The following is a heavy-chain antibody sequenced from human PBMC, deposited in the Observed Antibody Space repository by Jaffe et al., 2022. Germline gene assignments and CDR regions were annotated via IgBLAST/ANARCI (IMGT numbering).Heavy chain of an antibody. CDR1: GFTVSSNY. V-gene: IGHV3-66*02. J-gene: IGHJ3*02. Sequence: EVQLVESGGGLVQPGGSLRLSCAASGFTVSSNYMSWVRQAPGKGLEWVSVIYSGGSTYYADSVKGRFTISRDNSKNTLYLQMNSLRAEDTAVYYCARGIRLYCGGDCHTRGDPGAFDIWGQGTMVTVSS. CDR2: IYSGGST. D-gene: IGHD2-21*02. CDR3: ARGIRLYCGGDCHTRGDPGAFDI.